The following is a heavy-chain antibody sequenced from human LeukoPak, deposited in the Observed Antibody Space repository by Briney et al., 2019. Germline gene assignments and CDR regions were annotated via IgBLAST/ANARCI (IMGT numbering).Heavy chain of an antibody. J-gene: IGHJ4*02. D-gene: IGHD6-19*01. CDR1: GFTFSSYS. CDR2: ISSSSSYI. Sequence: AGGSLRLSCAASGFTFSSYSMNWVRQAPGKGLEWVSSISSSSSYIYYADSVKGRFTISRDNAKNSLYLQMNSLRAEDTAVYYCARDWYIAVAVPNFDYLGQGTLVTVSS. V-gene: IGHV3-21*01. CDR3: ARDWYIAVAVPNFDY.